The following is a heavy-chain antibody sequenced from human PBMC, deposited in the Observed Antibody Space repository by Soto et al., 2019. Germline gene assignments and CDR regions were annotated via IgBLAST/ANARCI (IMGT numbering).Heavy chain of an antibody. CDR1: GGSISSSNYY. CDR2: IYYTEGT. V-gene: IGHV4-39*01. J-gene: IGHJ4*02. Sequence: NPSETLSLTCTVSGGSISSSNYYWAWIRQPPGKGLEWIGNIYYTEGTYYNPSLKSRVTISVDTSENQVSLKLFSVTAADTALYYCVSAAKWELLFDYWGQGIQVTVSS. CDR3: VSAAKWELLFDY. D-gene: IGHD1-26*01.